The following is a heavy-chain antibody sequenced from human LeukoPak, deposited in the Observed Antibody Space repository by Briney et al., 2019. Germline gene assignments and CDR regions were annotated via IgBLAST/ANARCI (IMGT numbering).Heavy chain of an antibody. J-gene: IGHJ6*02. CDR1: GGSISSYY. CDR2: IYYSGST. Sequence: PSETLSLTCTVSGGSISSYYWSWIRQPPGKGLEWIGYIYYSGSTNYNPSLKSRVTISVDTSKNQFSLKLSSVTAAETAVYYCARDKFGYSGHDYYYYGMDVWGQGTTVTVSS. V-gene: IGHV4-59*01. CDR3: ARDKFGYSGHDYYYYGMDV. D-gene: IGHD5-12*01.